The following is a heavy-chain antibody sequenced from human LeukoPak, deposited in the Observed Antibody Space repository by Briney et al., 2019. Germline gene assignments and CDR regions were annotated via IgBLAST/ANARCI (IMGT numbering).Heavy chain of an antibody. CDR3: ARASGGYDFPSFDY. D-gene: IGHD5-12*01. CDR1: GGSISSGGYY. J-gene: IGHJ4*02. CDR2: IYHSGST. Sequence: SETLSLTCTVSGGSISSGGYYWSWIRQPPGKGLKWIGYIYHSGSTYYNPSLKSRVTISVDRSKNQFSLKLSSVTAADTAVYYCARASGGYDFPSFDYWGQGTLVTVSS. V-gene: IGHV4-30-2*01.